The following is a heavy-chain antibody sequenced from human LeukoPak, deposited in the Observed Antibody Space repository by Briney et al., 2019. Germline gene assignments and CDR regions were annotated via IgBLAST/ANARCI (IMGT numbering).Heavy chain of an antibody. D-gene: IGHD3-10*01. J-gene: IGHJ4*02. V-gene: IGHV3-11*01. Sequence: GGSLRLSCAASGFTFSDYYMSWIRQAPGKGLEWVSYISSSGSTIYYADSVKGRFTISRDNAKNSLYLQMNSLRSEDTAVYYCARDGTKRDYYGSGSYYFVWGQGTLVTVSS. CDR2: ISSSGSTI. CDR1: GFTFSDYY. CDR3: ARDGTKRDYYGSGSYYFV.